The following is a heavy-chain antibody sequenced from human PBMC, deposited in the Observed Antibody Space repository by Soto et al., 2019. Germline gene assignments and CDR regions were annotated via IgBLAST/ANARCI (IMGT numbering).Heavy chain of an antibody. CDR1: GFTFRSYS. V-gene: IGHV3-23*01. J-gene: IGHJ6*02. CDR2: ICGSGGST. Sequence: LSLSCAASGFTFRSYSMSWVRQAPGKGLEWVSAICGSGGSTYYADSVKGRFTISRDNSKNTLYLQMNSLRAEDTAVYYCAKGSGDGVVPAAIGGYYYYYYGMDVWGPGTTVTLS. D-gene: IGHD2-2*02. CDR3: AKGSGDGVVPAAIGGYYYYYYGMDV.